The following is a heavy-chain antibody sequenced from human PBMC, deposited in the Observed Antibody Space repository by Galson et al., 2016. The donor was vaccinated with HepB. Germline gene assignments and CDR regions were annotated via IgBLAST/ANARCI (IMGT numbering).Heavy chain of an antibody. CDR1: GLTFSSYN. D-gene: IGHD3-10*01. V-gene: IGHV3-48*02. CDR2: ISSRTRTT. J-gene: IGHJ4*02. CDR3: ASLWVAVDY. Sequence: SLRLSCAVSGLTFSSYNMNWVRQAPGKGLEWVSHISSRTRTTYYADSVKGRFTISRDNAKNSLYLQMNSLGDEDTAVYYCASLWVAVDYWGQGTLVIVSS.